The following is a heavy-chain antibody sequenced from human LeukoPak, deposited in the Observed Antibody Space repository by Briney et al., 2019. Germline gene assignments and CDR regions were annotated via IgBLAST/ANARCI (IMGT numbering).Heavy chain of an antibody. V-gene: IGHV3-7*01. Sequence: PSGGSLRLSCEASGFTFSTYWMSWVRQAPGKGLEWVANIKQDGSEKYYVDSVKGRFTISRDNAKNSPYLQMNSLRAEDTAMYYCARDSAGNDYWGQGTLVTVSS. CDR3: ARDSAGNDY. CDR1: GFTFSTYW. J-gene: IGHJ4*02. D-gene: IGHD6-13*01. CDR2: IKQDGSEK.